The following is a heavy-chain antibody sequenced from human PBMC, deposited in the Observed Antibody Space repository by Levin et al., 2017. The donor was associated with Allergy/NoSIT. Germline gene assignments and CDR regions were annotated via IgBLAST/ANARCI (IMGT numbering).Heavy chain of an antibody. J-gene: IGHJ2*01. Sequence: PGGSLRLSCAASGFTFSDYYMSWIRQAPGKGLEWVSYISSSSSYTNYADSVKGRFTISRDNAKNSLYLQMNSLRAEDTAVYYCARGRGSSSWYWYFDLWGRGTLVTVSS. CDR2: ISSSSSYT. V-gene: IGHV3-11*05. D-gene: IGHD6-13*01. CDR3: ARGRGSSSWYWYFDL. CDR1: GFTFSDYY.